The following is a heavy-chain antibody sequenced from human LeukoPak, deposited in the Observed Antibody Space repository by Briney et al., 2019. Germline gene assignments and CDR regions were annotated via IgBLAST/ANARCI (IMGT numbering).Heavy chain of an antibody. Sequence: GASVKVSCKVSGYTLTELSMHWVRQAPGEGLEWMGGFDPEDGETIYAQKFQGRVTMTEDTSTDTAYMELSSLRSEDTAVYYCATVIPGDDAVAFDYWGQGTLVTVSS. CDR2: FDPEDGET. CDR1: GYTLTELS. D-gene: IGHD2-15*01. J-gene: IGHJ4*02. V-gene: IGHV1-24*01. CDR3: ATVIPGDDAVAFDY.